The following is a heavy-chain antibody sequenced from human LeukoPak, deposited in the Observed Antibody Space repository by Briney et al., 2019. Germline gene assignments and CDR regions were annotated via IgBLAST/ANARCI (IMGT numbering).Heavy chain of an antibody. J-gene: IGHJ5*02. Sequence: VASVKVSCKASGYTFTGYYMHWVRQAPGQGLEWMGRINPNSGGTNYAQKFQGRVTMTRDTSISTAYMELSRLRSDDTAVYYCARGSFYDFNWFDPWGQGTLVTVSS. CDR1: GYTFTGYY. CDR3: ARGSFYDFNWFDP. CDR2: INPNSGGT. D-gene: IGHD3/OR15-3a*01. V-gene: IGHV1-2*06.